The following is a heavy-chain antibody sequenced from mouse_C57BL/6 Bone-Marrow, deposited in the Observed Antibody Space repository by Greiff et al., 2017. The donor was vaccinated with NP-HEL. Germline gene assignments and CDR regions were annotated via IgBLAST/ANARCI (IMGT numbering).Heavy chain of an antibody. D-gene: IGHD1-1*01. J-gene: IGHJ1*03. CDR2: IYPGDGDT. CDR3: ARDYGSSYWYFGG. Sequence: QVQLQQSGPELVKPGASVKISCKASGYAFSSSWMNWVKQRPGKGLEWIGRIYPGDGDTNYNGKFKGKATLTADKSSSTAYMQLSSLTSEDSAVYFCARDYGSSYWYFGGWGTWTTVSAAS. CDR1: GYAFSSSW. V-gene: IGHV1-82*01.